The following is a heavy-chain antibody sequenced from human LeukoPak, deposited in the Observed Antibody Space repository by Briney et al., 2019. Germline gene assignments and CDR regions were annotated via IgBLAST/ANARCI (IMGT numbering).Heavy chain of an antibody. CDR3: ARPQFSSGRHPAKI. D-gene: IGHD3-10*01. CDR2: IRYDGSNK. V-gene: IGHV3-30*02. J-gene: IGHJ3*02. CDR1: GSTFSSYG. Sequence: GGSLRLSCAASGSTFSSYGMHWVRQAPGKGLEWVAFIRYDGSNKYYADSVKGRFTISRDNSKNTLYLQMNSLRAEDTAVYYCARPQFSSGRHPAKIWGQGTMVTVSS.